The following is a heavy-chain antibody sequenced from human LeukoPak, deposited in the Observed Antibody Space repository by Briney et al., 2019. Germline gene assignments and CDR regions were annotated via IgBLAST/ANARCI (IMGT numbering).Heavy chain of an antibody. CDR3: ARGSQMYSSSWFDP. D-gene: IGHD6-13*01. Sequence: EASVKVSCKASGGTFSSYAISWVRQAPGQGLEWMGGIIPIFGTANYAQKFQGRVTITADKSTSTAYMELSSLRSEDTAVYYCARGSQMYSSSWFDPWGQGTLVTVSS. CDR2: IIPIFGTA. CDR1: GGTFSSYA. J-gene: IGHJ5*02. V-gene: IGHV1-69*06.